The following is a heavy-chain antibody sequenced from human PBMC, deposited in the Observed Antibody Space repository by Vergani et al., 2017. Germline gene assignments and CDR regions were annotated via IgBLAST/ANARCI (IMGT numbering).Heavy chain of an antibody. CDR3: ARHTTYTDS. D-gene: IGHD1-14*01. Sequence: EVALVQSGPEMRKPGESLKISCKGSEYSFGNYWIGWVRQMPGKGLEWMGISYPADSDTRYSPSFQGQVTIAADKSISTAFLQWDSLKASDTALYYCARHTTYTDSWGQGTLVTVSS. CDR2: SYPADSDT. J-gene: IGHJ4*02. CDR1: EYSFGNYW. V-gene: IGHV5-51*01.